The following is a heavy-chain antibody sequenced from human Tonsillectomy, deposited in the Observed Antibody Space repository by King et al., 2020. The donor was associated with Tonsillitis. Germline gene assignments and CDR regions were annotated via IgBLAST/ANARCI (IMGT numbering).Heavy chain of an antibody. Sequence: VQLVESGGGLVRPGGSLRLSCAASGLTFSIYAMSWVRQAPGKGLEWVSGISGSGGNTFYADPVKGRFTISRDSSKNTLFLQMNSLRAEDTAVYYCAKSGGYDLYYYYGMDVWGQGTTVTVSS. CDR2: ISGSGGNT. D-gene: IGHD5-12*01. J-gene: IGHJ6*02. CDR3: AKSGGYDLYYYYGMDV. CDR1: GLTFSIYA. V-gene: IGHV3-23*04.